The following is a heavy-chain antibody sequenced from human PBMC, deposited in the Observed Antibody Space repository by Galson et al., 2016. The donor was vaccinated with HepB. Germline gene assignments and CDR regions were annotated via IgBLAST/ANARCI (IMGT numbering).Heavy chain of an antibody. CDR1: GFLFGDYY. CDR3: ARVMLGIRGFDY. V-gene: IGHV3-11*01. Sequence: SLRLSCAASGFLFGDYYQTWIRQAPGKGLEWLSCIRGSGYSIFYADSVKGRFTISRDNAKKSFYLQLNSLRAEDTAVYYCARVMLGIRGFDYWGQGTLVAVSS. D-gene: IGHD3-10*01. CDR2: IRGSGYSI. J-gene: IGHJ4*02.